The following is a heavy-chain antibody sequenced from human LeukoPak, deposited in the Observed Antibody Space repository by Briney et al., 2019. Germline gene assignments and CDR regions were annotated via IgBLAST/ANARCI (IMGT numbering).Heavy chain of an antibody. CDR2: IHHSGMT. CDR3: AREASSDPRLSSYFLDV. CDR1: GFTFSSCA. D-gene: IGHD6-19*01. J-gene: IGHJ6*03. V-gene: IGHV4-59*01. Sequence: GSLRLACAASGFTFSSCAMSWVRQVPGKGLEWIGYIHHSGMTNYNSALKSRATLSVDTSTNQFSLKLTSVTAADTAFYFCAREASSDPRLSSYFLDVWGEGTAVTVSS.